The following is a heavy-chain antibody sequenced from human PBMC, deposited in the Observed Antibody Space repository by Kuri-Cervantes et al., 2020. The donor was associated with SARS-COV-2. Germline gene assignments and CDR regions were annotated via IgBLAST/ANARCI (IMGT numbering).Heavy chain of an antibody. CDR3: ARDSEFTRDAFEI. CDR2: IIPVLRVE. V-gene: IGHV1-69*04. J-gene: IGHJ3*02. CDR1: GGTLSTYT. Sequence: SVQVSSKASGGTLSTYTVTWVRQAPGQGLEWMGRIIPVLRVENYAQKFQGRVTITADKSTNTAYMELTSLRSEDTAVYYCARDSEFTRDAFEIWGQGTMVTVSS.